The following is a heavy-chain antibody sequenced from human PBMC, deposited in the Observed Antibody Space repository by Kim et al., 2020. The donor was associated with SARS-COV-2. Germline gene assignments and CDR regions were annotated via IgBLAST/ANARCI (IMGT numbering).Heavy chain of an antibody. J-gene: IGHJ3*02. CDR3: ARAARMVVIAIGAFDI. Sequence: ADSVKGRFTISRDNAKNSLYLQMNSLRAEDTAVYYCARAARMVVIAIGAFDIWGQGTMVTVSS. D-gene: IGHD2-21*01. V-gene: IGHV3-48*03.